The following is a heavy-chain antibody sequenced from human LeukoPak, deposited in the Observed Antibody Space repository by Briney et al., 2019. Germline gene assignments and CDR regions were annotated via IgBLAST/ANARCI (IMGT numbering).Heavy chain of an antibody. V-gene: IGHV1-69*13. CDR2: ITPLFGTA. J-gene: IGHJ4*02. Sequence: SVKVSCKASGGTFSKYTISWVRQRPGQGLEWMGGITPLFGTANYAQKFQGRVTITADESTSTAYMELSSLRSEDTAVYYCARGHIAAAGTPDFDYWGQGTLVTVSS. CDR3: ARGHIAAAGTPDFDY. CDR1: GGTFSKYT. D-gene: IGHD6-13*01.